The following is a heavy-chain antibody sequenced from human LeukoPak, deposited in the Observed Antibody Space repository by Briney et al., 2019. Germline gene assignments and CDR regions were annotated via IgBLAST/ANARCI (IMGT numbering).Heavy chain of an antibody. Sequence: PSETLSLTCTVSGGSINSYYWYWIRQPPGKGPEWIGYIYYTGSTNYNPSLKGRVTISVDTSKNHFSLKVNSVTPADTAVYFCARAGYSSSWYLDYWGQGTLVTVSS. CDR2: IYYTGST. V-gene: IGHV4-59*01. CDR3: ARAGYSSSWYLDY. J-gene: IGHJ4*02. D-gene: IGHD6-13*01. CDR1: GGSINSYY.